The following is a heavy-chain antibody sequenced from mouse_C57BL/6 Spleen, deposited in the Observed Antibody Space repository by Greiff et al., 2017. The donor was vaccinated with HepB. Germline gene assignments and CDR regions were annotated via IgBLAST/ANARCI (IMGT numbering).Heavy chain of an antibody. CDR3: ARVGPYYYGSRHWYFDV. V-gene: IGHV1-64*01. CDR1: GYTFTSYW. CDR2: IHPNSGST. D-gene: IGHD1-1*01. Sequence: VQLQQPGAELVKPGASVKLSCKASGYTFTSYWMHWVKQRPGQGLEWIGMIHPNSGSTNYNEKFKSKATLTVDKSSSTAYMQLSSLTSEDSAVYYCARVGPYYYGSRHWYFDVWGTGTTVTVSS. J-gene: IGHJ1*03.